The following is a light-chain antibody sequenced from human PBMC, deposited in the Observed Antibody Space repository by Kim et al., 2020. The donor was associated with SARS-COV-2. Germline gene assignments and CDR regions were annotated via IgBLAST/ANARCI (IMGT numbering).Light chain of an antibody. V-gene: IGKV1D-12*01. Sequence: SASVGDRVTITCLASQGVSSWLSWYQQKPGEPPKLLIYGASNLQRWVPSRFSCSGSGTDFSLTVSSLQPEDFATYYCQHAKSFPYTFGQGTKLEI. CDR1: QGVSSW. CDR3: QHAKSFPYT. CDR2: GAS. J-gene: IGKJ2*01.